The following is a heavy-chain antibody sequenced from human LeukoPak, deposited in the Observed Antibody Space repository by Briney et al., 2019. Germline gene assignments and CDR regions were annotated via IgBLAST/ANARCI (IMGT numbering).Heavy chain of an antibody. V-gene: IGHV4-39*01. CDR2: IYYSGST. J-gene: IGHJ4*02. Sequence: SETLSLTCTVSGGSISSSSYYWGWIRQPPGKGLEWIGSIYYSGSTYYNPSLKSRVTISVDTSKNQFSLKLSSVTAADTAVYYCAIPRLYSYGYQFDYWGRGTLVTVSS. CDR1: GGSISSSSYY. CDR3: AIPRLYSYGYQFDY. D-gene: IGHD5-18*01.